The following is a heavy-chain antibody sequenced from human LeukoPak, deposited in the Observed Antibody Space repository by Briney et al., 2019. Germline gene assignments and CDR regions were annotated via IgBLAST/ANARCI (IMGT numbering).Heavy chain of an antibody. V-gene: IGHV4-34*01. Sequence: SETLSLTCAVYGGSFSGYCWSWIRQPPGKGPEWIGEINHSGSTNYNPSLKSRVTISVDTSKNQFSLKLSSVTAADTAVYYCARGSNLVVVVAATTSFDYWGQGTLVTVSS. CDR3: ARGSNLVVVVAATTSFDY. J-gene: IGHJ4*02. CDR2: INHSGST. D-gene: IGHD2-15*01. CDR1: GGSFSGYC.